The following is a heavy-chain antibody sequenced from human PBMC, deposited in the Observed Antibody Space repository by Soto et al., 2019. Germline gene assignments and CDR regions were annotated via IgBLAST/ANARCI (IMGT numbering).Heavy chain of an antibody. V-gene: IGHV3-74*01. Sequence: EVQLVESGGGLVQPGGSLRLSCAASGFTFSSYCLPWVRQAPGKGLVWVSRVNMDGSTTTYADSMKGRFTISRDNAKNTVYLEMNSLRDEDTAVYYCARGAKGQWLVDYWGQGTLVTVSS. J-gene: IGHJ4*02. CDR3: ARGAKGQWLVDY. CDR2: VNMDGSTT. D-gene: IGHD6-19*01. CDR1: GFTFSSYC.